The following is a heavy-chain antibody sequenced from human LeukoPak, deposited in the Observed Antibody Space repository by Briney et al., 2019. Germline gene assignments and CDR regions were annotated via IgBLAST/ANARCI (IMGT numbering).Heavy chain of an antibody. V-gene: IGHV3-9*01. CDR3: ARTYRSSGGYVVALYYYYMDV. J-gene: IGHJ6*03. D-gene: IGHD2-15*01. Sequence: GWSLRLSCAASGFTFGDYAMNWVRHAPGKGLEWVSGICWDSGSIGYADSVKSPVTISRDNAKNSLYLQMNSLRAEDTALYYCARTYRSSGGYVVALYYYYMDVWGKGTTVTVSS. CDR2: ICWDSGSI. CDR1: GFTFGDYA.